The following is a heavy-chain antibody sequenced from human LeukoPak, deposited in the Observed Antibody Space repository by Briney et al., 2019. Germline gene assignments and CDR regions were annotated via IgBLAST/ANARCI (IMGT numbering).Heavy chain of an antibody. Sequence: ASVKVSCKASGYTFTSYYMHWVRQAPGQGLEWMGIINPSGGSTSYAQKFQGRVTMTRDTSTSTVYMELSSLRSEDTAVYYCARDRAYYDTRADDAFDIWGQRTMVTVSS. D-gene: IGHD3-22*01. CDR3: ARDRAYYDTRADDAFDI. CDR2: INPSGGST. CDR1: GYTFTSYY. V-gene: IGHV1-46*01. J-gene: IGHJ3*02.